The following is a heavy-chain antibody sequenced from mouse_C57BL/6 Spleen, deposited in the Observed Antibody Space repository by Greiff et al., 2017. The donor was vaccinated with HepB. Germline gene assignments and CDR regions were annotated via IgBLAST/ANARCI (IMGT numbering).Heavy chain of an antibody. CDR1: GYAFSSSW. CDR3: ARTVVAPFDY. D-gene: IGHD1-1*01. CDR2: IYPGDGDT. Sequence: VQLQQSGPELVKPGASVKISCKASGYAFSSSWMNWVKQRPGKGLEWIGRIYPGDGDTNYNGKFKGKATLTADKSSSTAYMQLSSLTSEDSAVYFGARTVVAPFDYWGQGTTLTVSS. J-gene: IGHJ2*01. V-gene: IGHV1-82*01.